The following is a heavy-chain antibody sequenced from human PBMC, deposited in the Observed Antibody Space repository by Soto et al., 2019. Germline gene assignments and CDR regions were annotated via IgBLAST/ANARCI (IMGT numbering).Heavy chain of an antibody. Sequence: QVQLQESGPGLVKPSETLSLTCTVSGGSISSYYWSWIRQPPGKGLEWIGYIYYSGSTNYNPSLKRRVTISVDTSKNQFSLKLSSVTAADTAVYYCARDDRFVSSSAPPHYYYYGMDVWGQGTTVTVSS. CDR1: GGSISSYY. CDR3: ARDDRFVSSSAPPHYYYYGMDV. V-gene: IGHV4-59*01. D-gene: IGHD6-6*01. J-gene: IGHJ6*02. CDR2: IYYSGST.